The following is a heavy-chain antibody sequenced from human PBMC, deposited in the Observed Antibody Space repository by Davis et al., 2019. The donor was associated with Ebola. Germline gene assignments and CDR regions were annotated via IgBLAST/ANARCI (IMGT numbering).Heavy chain of an antibody. V-gene: IGHV3-23*01. J-gene: IGHJ6*03. CDR3: AKEPGNYYYYMDV. Sequence: PGGSLRLSCAVSGFTLSSYAMNWVRQAPGKGLEWVSVIVGRGDSTKYADSVKGRFTISRDNSKNTLYLQMNSLRAEDTAVYYCAKEPGNYYYYMDVWGKGTTVTVSS. CDR1: GFTLSSYA. D-gene: IGHD1-14*01. CDR2: IVGRGDST.